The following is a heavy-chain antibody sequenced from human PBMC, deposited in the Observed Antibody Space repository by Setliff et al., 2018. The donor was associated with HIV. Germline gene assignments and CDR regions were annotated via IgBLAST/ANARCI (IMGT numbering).Heavy chain of an antibody. J-gene: IGHJ3*02. Sequence: GGSLRLSCAASGFSFSQYGMHWVRQAPGKGLQWVAVMWYDGSKKYYADSVKGLFTISRDNSKNTLYLQMNSLSAEDTATDYCAKVGWYDSFGYANGLPDAFDTWGQGTMVTVSS. CDR2: MWYDGSKK. CDR1: GFSFSQYG. D-gene: IGHD3-22*01. CDR3: AKVGWYDSFGYANGLPDAFDT. V-gene: IGHV3-33*06.